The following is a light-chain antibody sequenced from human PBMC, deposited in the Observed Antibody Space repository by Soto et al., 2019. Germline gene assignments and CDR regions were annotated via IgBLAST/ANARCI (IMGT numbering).Light chain of an antibody. CDR1: TSNIGTNA. Sequence: QSVLTQSASASGTPGQRVTISCSGGTSNIGTNAVYWFQLLPGTAPKLLIYYSNHRPSGISDRFSDSKSGTSASLAISGLRPEDEADYYCAAWDDRLRGYVFATGTKVTVL. CDR2: YSN. J-gene: IGLJ1*01. CDR3: AAWDDRLRGYV. V-gene: IGLV1-47*01.